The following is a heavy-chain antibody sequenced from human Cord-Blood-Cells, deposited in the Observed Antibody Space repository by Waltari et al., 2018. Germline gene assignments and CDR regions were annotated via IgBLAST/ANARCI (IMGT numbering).Heavy chain of an antibody. Sequence: EVQLVESGGGLVQRGGYLRLSCAASGFTFSSHWMSWVRRAPGKGLEWVANIKQDGSEKYYVDSVKGRFTISRDNAKNSLYLQMNSLRAEDTAVYYCARAPRGYSYGIDYWGQGTLVTVSS. J-gene: IGHJ4*02. CDR3: ARAPRGYSYGIDY. V-gene: IGHV3-7*01. CDR2: IKQDGSEK. D-gene: IGHD5-18*01. CDR1: GFTFSSHW.